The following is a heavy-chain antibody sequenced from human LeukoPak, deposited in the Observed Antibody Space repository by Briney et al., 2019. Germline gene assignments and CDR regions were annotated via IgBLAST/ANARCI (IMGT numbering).Heavy chain of an antibody. V-gene: IGHV1-2*02. Sequence: ASVKVSCKASGYTFTGYYMHWVRQAPGQGLEWMGWINPNSGGTNYAQKFQGRVTMTRDTSISTAYMELSRLRSDDTAVYYCARDLFLIAAAGRGYDAFDIWGQGTMVTVSS. CDR1: GYTFTGYY. CDR3: ARDLFLIAAAGRGYDAFDI. J-gene: IGHJ3*02. D-gene: IGHD6-13*01. CDR2: INPNSGGT.